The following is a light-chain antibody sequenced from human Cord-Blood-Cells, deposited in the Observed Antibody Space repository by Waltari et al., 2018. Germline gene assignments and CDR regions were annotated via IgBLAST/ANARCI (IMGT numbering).Light chain of an antibody. CDR2: GKN. Sequence: SSELTQDPAVSVALGETVRITCQGDSLRRYYASWYQQKQGQAPVLVIYGKNNRPSGIPYRFSGSSSVNTASLTITGAEAEDEADYYCNSRDSSGNHQDVFGTGTKVTVL. V-gene: IGLV3-19*01. CDR3: NSRDSSGNHQDV. J-gene: IGLJ1*01. CDR1: SLRRYY.